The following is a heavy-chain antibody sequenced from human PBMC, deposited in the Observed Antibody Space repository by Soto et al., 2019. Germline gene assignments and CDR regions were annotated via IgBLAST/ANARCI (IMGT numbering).Heavy chain of an antibody. V-gene: IGHV4-31*03. J-gene: IGHJ5*02. CDR1: GGSISSGGYY. CDR2: IYYSGST. D-gene: IGHD3-22*01. Sequence: PSETLSLTCTVSGGSISSGGYYWSWIRQHPGKGLEWIGYIYYSGSTYYNPSLKSRVTISVDTSKNQFSLKLSSVTAADTAVYYCARVVTMIVVVPLDAGWFDPWGQGTLVTVSS. CDR3: ARVVTMIVVVPLDAGWFDP.